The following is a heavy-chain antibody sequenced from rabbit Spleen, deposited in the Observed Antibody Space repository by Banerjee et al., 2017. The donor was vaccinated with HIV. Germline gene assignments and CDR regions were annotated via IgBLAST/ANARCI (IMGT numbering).Heavy chain of an antibody. CDR2: IEPIFGNT. D-gene: IGHD2-1*01. Sequence: QERLVESGGGLVQPGGSLKLSCKASGFEVNNYGVSWVRQAPGKGLEWIGYIEPIFGNTYYANWVNGRFTISRHNAQNTLYLQLDSLTAADTATYFCLRDRANIGGDYGPYYFDLWGQGTLVTVS. CDR3: LRDRANIGGDYGPYYFDL. V-gene: IGHV1S47*01. CDR1: GFEVNNYG. J-gene: IGHJ4*01.